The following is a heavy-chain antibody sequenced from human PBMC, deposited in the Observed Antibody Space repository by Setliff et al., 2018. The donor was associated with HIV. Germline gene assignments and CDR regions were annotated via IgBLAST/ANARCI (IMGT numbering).Heavy chain of an antibody. V-gene: IGHV3-11*06. CDR1: GFRFSDYY. J-gene: IGHJ6*03. CDR3: ARGPSLTTVTTRGDYMDV. Sequence: PGGSLRLSCAASGFRFSDYYMNWIRQAPGKGLEWLSYISSSSDSPTKYADSVQGRFTISRDNAKNTLYLHMNSLRTEDTAVYYCARGPSLTTVTTRGDYMDVWGKGTTVTVSS. CDR2: ISSSSDSPT. D-gene: IGHD4-17*01.